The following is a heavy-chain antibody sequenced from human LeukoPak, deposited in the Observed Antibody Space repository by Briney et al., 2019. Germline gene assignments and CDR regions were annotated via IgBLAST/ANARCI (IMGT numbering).Heavy chain of an antibody. Sequence: ASVKVSCKASGYTFTGYYMHWVRQAPGQGLEWMGWINPNSGGTNYAQKLQGRVTMTTDTSTSTAYMELRSLRSDDTAVYYCARDRDYGGQRFDYWGQGTLVTVSS. D-gene: IGHD4-23*01. CDR1: GYTFTGYY. CDR2: INPNSGGT. CDR3: ARDRDYGGQRFDY. J-gene: IGHJ4*02. V-gene: IGHV1-2*02.